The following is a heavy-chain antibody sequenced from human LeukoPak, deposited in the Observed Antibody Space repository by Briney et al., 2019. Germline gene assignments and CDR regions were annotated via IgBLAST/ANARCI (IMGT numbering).Heavy chain of an antibody. D-gene: IGHD1-26*01. CDR1: GFTFSSYA. J-gene: IGHJ4*02. V-gene: IGHV3-64*01. CDR2: ISSDVGST. CDR3: ARLVGGSLYFDY. Sequence: PGGSLRLSCAASGFTFSSYAMHWVRQAPGKGLEYVSAISSDVGSTYYANSVKGRFTISRDNSKNTLYLQMGSLRAEDMAVYYCARLVGGSLYFDYWGQGTLVTVSS.